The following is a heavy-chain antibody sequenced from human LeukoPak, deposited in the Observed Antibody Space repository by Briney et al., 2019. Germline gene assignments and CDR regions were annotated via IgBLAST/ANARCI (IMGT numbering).Heavy chain of an antibody. D-gene: IGHD1-26*01. Sequence: PGRSLRLSCAASGFTFSSYGMHWVRQAPGKGLEWVAVIWYDGSNEYYADSVKGRFTISRDNSKNTLYLEMNSLRGEDTAVYYCARSVGATTDWFDPWGQGTQVIVSS. J-gene: IGHJ5*02. CDR1: GFTFSSYG. V-gene: IGHV3-33*01. CDR3: ARSVGATTDWFDP. CDR2: IWYDGSNE.